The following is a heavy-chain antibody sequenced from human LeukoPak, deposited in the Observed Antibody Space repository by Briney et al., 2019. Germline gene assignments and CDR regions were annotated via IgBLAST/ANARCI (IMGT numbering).Heavy chain of an antibody. Sequence: TGGSLRLSCAASGFTFSNYVMSWVRQAPGKGLEWVSIISGSGGSAYYADSVKGRFTISRDNSKNTLYLHMNSLRAEDTAVYYCAKGRSARFGEFDYWGQGTLVTVSS. CDR1: GFTFSNYV. CDR2: ISGSGGSA. J-gene: IGHJ4*02. CDR3: AKGRSARFGEFDY. D-gene: IGHD3-10*01. V-gene: IGHV3-23*01.